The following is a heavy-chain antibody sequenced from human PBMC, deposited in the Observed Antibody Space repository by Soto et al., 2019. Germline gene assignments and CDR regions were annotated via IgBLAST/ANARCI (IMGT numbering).Heavy chain of an antibody. CDR1: GVSITSSEYF. V-gene: IGHV4-39*01. J-gene: IGHJ4*02. Sequence: SERLCLSCTVSGVSITSSEYFWAWIRQPPGKGLEWIGSIYYSGTTYYNPSLKSRVTISVDRSKNQFSLKLSSVTAADTAVYYCARHFSVDYFDYWGQGALVTVS. CDR2: IYYSGTT. CDR3: ARHFSVDYFDY.